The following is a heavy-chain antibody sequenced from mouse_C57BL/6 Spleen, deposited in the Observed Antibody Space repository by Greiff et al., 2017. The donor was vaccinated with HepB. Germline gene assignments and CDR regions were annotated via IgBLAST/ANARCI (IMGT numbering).Heavy chain of an antibody. CDR2: IHPNSGST. CDR3: ARGTYYGSSPYYYAMDY. CDR1: GYTFTSYW. D-gene: IGHD1-1*01. Sequence: QVQLQQSGAELVKPGASVKLSCKASGYTFTSYWMHWVKQRPGQGLEWIGMIHPNSGSTNYNEKFKSKATLTVDKSSSTAYMQLSSLTSEDSAVYYCARGTYYGSSPYYYAMDYWGQGTSVTVSS. V-gene: IGHV1-64*01. J-gene: IGHJ4*01.